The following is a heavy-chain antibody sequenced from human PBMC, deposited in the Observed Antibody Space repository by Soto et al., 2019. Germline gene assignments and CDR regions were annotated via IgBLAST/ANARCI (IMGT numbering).Heavy chain of an antibody. CDR2: IYHRGSA. D-gene: IGHD1-26*01. V-gene: IGHV4-4*02. J-gene: IGHJ6*02. CDR3: ASVVGGDYYAMDV. Sequence: QVQLQESGPGLVKPSGTLSLTCAVSGGSISSSNWSSLVRQPPGKGLEWIGEIYHRGSANYNPSLKSRVTISVDTYKNQFTLKLSAVTAADTAVYYGASVVGGDYYAMDVWGQGNTVTVSS. CDR1: GGSISSSNW.